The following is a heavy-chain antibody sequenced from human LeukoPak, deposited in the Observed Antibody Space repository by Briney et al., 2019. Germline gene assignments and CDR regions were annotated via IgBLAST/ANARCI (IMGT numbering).Heavy chain of an antibody. CDR3: ARRRWPPSNYDY. D-gene: IGHD4-23*01. V-gene: IGHV4-34*01. CDR1: GGSFSDYY. J-gene: IGHJ4*02. Sequence: PSETLSLTCAVYGGSFSDYYWSWIRQPPGKGLEWIGEINHSGSTNYNPSLKSRVTISVDTSKNQFSLKLSSVTAADTAVYYCARRRWPPSNYDYWGQGTLVTVSS. CDR2: INHSGST.